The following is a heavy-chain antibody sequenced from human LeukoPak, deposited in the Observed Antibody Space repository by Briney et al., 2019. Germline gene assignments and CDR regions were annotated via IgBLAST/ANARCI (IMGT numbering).Heavy chain of an antibody. CDR2: IRFDGTNK. J-gene: IGHJ5*01. CDR1: GFTFSNYG. V-gene: IGHV3-30*02. D-gene: IGHD2-2*01. CDR3: GRDPGSYISARYADDVPRFGS. Sequence: GGSLRLSCAASGFTFSNYGMHWVRQAPGKGLEWVAFIRFDGTNKYYADSVKGRLTISRDNSKNTLYLQMNSLRDDDTAVYYCGRDPGSYISARYADDVPRFGSWGQGTLVIVSS.